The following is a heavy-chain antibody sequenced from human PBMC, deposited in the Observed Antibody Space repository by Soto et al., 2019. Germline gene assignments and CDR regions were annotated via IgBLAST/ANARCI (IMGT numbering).Heavy chain of an antibody. D-gene: IGHD2-2*01. CDR1: GGSFSGYY. J-gene: IGHJ5*02. V-gene: IGHV4-34*01. CDR3: ARGDLPRYCSITGCSNWRFDP. CDR2: INHSGST. Sequence: PSETLSLTCAVYGGSFSGYYWSWIRQPPGKGLEWIGEINHSGSTNYNPSLKSRVTISVDTSKNQFSLKLSSVTAADTAVFYCARGDLPRYCSITGCSNWRFDPWGQGTLVTVSS.